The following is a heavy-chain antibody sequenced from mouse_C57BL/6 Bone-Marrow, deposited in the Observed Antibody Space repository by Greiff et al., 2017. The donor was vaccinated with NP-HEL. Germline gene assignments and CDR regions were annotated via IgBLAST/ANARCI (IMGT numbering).Heavy chain of an antibody. CDR3: ARKDTTVVLHWYFDV. J-gene: IGHJ1*03. CDR1: GYTFTSYG. V-gene: IGHV1-81*01. CDR2: IYPRSGNT. Sequence: VKLVESGAELARPGASVKLSCKASGYTFTSYGISWVKQRTGQGLEWIGEIYPRSGNTYYNEKFKGKATLTADKSSSTAYMELRSLTSEDSAVYFCARKDTTVVLHWYFDVWGTGTTVTVSS. D-gene: IGHD1-1*01.